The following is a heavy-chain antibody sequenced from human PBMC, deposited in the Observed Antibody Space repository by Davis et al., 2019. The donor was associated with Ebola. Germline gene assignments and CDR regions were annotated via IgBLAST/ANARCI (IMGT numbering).Heavy chain of an antibody. J-gene: IGHJ3*02. V-gene: IGHV3-66*01. D-gene: IGHD3-9*01. CDR2: IYSGGSI. CDR1: GFTVSSNY. CDR3: ARSLAGYYAHAFDI. Sequence: GESLKISCAASGFTVSSNYMSWVRQAPGKGLEWVSVIYSGGSIYYADSVKGRFTISRDNAKNSLYLQMNSLRAEDTAVYYCARSLAGYYAHAFDIWGQGTMVTVSS.